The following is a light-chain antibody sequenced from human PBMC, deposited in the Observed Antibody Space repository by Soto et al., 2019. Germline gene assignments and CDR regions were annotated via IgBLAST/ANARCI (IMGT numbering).Light chain of an antibody. CDR3: QQYMSSVT. V-gene: IGKV3-20*01. J-gene: IGKJ1*01. CDR2: GAS. Sequence: EIVLTQSPGSLSLSPGQRATLSCRASQSVDTTFFAWYQKKPGQAPRLLIYGASKRATGIPDRFSGSGSGTYFTLIISRLEPEDFAEYYCQQYMSSVTFGQGTKVEIK. CDR1: QSVDTTF.